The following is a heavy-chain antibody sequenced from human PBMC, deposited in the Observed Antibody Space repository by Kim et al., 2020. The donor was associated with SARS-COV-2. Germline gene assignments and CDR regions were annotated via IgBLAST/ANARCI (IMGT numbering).Heavy chain of an antibody. CDR2: IYYSGST. D-gene: IGHD6-6*01. Sequence: SETLSLTCTVSGGSISSYYWSWIRQPPGKGLEWIGYIYYSGSTNYNPSLKSRVTISVDTSKNQFSLKLSSVTAADTAVYYCARRYSSSSSWFDYWGQGTL. V-gene: IGHV4-59*01. CDR1: GGSISSYY. CDR3: ARRYSSSSSWFDY. J-gene: IGHJ4*02.